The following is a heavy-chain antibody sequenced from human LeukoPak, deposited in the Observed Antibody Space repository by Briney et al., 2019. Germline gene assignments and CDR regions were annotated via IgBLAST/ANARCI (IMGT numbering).Heavy chain of an antibody. V-gene: IGHV3-48*03. CDR3: ARDVWFDP. CDR2: ISSGGSTI. J-gene: IGHJ5*02. CDR1: GFTFSSHE. Sequence: GGSLRLSCAASGFTFSSHEMNWVRQPPGKGLEWVSYISSGGSTIYYAHSVKGRFTVSRDNAKNSLYLQMNSLRAEDTALYYCARDVWFDPWGQGTLVTVSS.